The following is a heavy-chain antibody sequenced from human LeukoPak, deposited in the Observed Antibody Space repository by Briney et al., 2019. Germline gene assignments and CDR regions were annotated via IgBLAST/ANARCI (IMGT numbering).Heavy chain of an antibody. CDR1: GGSFSGYY. D-gene: IGHD4-17*01. CDR3: ARDDYGDYGGVDY. J-gene: IGHJ4*02. Sequence: SETLSLTCAVYGGSFSGYYWSWIRQPPGKGLEWIGEINHSGSTNYNPSLKSRATISVDTSKNQFSLKLSSVTAADTAVYYCARDDYGDYGGVDYWGQGTLVTVSS. CDR2: INHSGST. V-gene: IGHV4-34*01.